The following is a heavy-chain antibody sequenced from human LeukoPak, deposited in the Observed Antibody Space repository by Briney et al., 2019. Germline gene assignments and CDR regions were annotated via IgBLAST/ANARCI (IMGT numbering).Heavy chain of an antibody. CDR1: GFTFSSYS. D-gene: IGHD3-10*02. Sequence: GGSLRLSCAASGFTFSSYSMNWVRQAPGRGLEWVSYISSSSTIYYANSVKGRFTISRDNAKNSVYLQMNSLRAEDTAVYYCAELGITMIGGVWGKGTTVTISS. V-gene: IGHV3-48*01. CDR3: AELGITMIGGV. J-gene: IGHJ6*04. CDR2: ISSSSTI.